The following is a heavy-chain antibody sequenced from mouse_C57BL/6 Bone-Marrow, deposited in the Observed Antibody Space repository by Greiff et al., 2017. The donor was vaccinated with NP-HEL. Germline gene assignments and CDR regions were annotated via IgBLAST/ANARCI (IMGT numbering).Heavy chain of an antibody. CDR3: AKNGGYYSPAWFAY. V-gene: IGHV2-5*01. J-gene: IGHJ3*01. CDR1: GFSLTSYG. CDR2: IWRGGST. D-gene: IGHD2-12*01. Sequence: QVQLQQSGPGLVQPSQSLSITCTVSGFSLTSYGVHWVRQSPGKGLEWLGVIWRGGSTDYNAAFMSRLSITKDNSKSQVFFKMNSLQADDTAIYDCAKNGGYYSPAWFAYWGQGTLVTVSA.